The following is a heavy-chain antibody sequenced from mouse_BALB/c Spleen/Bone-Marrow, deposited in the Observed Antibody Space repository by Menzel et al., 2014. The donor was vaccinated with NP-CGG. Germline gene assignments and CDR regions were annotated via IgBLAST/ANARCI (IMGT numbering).Heavy chain of an antibody. V-gene: IGHV4-1*02. Sequence: EVQVVESGGGLVQPGGSLKLSCAASGFDFSRYWMSWVRQASGKGLEWIGEINPDSSTINYTPSLKDKFIISRDNAKNTLYLQMSKVRSEDTALYYCARQGYYGKGDYWGQGTTLTVSS. CDR2: INPDSSTI. J-gene: IGHJ2*01. CDR1: GFDFSRYW. D-gene: IGHD1-1*01. CDR3: ARQGYYGKGDY.